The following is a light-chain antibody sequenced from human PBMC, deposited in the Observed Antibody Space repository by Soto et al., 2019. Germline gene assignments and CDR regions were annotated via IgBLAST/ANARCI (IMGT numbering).Light chain of an antibody. J-gene: IGLJ1*01. V-gene: IGLV2-23*01. CDR1: SSDVGSYNL. CDR3: CSYAGSSTYV. Sequence: QSVLTQPASVSGSPGQSITISCTVTSSDVGSYNLVSWYQQHPGKAPKLMIYEGSKRPSGVSNRFSGSKSGNTASLTISGLQAEDEADYYCCSYAGSSTYVFGTGTKATVL. CDR2: EGS.